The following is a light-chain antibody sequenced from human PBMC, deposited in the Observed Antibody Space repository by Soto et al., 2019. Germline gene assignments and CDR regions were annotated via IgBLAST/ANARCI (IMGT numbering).Light chain of an antibody. CDR1: QSVDIY. V-gene: IGKV3-11*01. CDR2: DAS. CDR3: LQRKHWPPLT. J-gene: IGKJ4*01. Sequence: EVVLTQSPATLSLSPGESATLSCRASQSVDIYLAWYQQKPGQSPRLLIYDASNRATGIPARFSGSGSGTDFTLPISSLEPEDFAVYYCLQRKHWPPLTFGGGTKVDI.